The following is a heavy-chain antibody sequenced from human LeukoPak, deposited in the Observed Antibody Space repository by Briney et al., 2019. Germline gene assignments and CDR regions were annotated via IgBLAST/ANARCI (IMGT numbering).Heavy chain of an antibody. CDR2: INPSGGST. Sequence: ASVKVSCKASGGTFSSYAISWVRQAPGQGLEWMGIINPSGGSTSYAQKFQGRVTMTRDTSTSTVYMELSSLRSEDTAVYHCARDSSGYYRTLDYWGQGTLVTVSS. CDR3: ARDSSGYYRTLDY. J-gene: IGHJ4*02. CDR1: GGTFSSYA. D-gene: IGHD3-22*01. V-gene: IGHV1-46*01.